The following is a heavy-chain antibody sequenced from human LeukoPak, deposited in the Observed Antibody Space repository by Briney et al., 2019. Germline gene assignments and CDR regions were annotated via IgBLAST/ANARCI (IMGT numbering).Heavy chain of an antibody. CDR3: VKDLYKGDSASWYFFHY. CDR2: LSANGGTT. V-gene: IGHV3-64D*06. CDR1: GFIISDYA. Sequence: QPGGSPRLSCSASGFIISDYAMHWVRQAPGKGLEYVSALSANGGTTYYADSVKGRFTISRDTSKNTLYLQMSSLRAEDTAMYHCVKDLYKGDSASWYFFHYWGQGTLVTVSS. J-gene: IGHJ4*02. D-gene: IGHD2-2*01.